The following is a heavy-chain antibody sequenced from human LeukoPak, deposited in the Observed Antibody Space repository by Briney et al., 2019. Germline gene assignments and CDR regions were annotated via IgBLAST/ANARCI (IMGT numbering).Heavy chain of an antibody. CDR3: ASGETGSTLGGY. CDR1: GGPFSAYY. D-gene: IGHD1-1*01. J-gene: IGHJ4*02. CDR2: IYDTGNT. V-gene: IGHV4-59*01. Sequence: SETLSLTCTVSGGPFSAYYWTWTRQPPGKGLEWIGYIYDTGNTNYNPSLKSRVTISVDTSKNQFSLKLTSVTAADTAVYYCASGETGSTLGGYWGQGTLVTVSS.